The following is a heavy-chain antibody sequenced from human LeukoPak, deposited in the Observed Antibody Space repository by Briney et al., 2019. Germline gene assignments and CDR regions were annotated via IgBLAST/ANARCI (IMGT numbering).Heavy chain of an antibody. CDR1: GGSISSGGYS. CDR3: ASGTECGGDCYSL. CDR2: ISHSGST. V-gene: IGHV4-30-2*01. Sequence: SGTLSPTCAVFGGSISSGGYSWCWIRQPPGKGLEWIGYISHSGSTYYNPSLKSRVTISVDGSKNQFPLKLSSVTAADTAVYYCASGTECGGDCYSLWGQGTLVTVSS. J-gene: IGHJ4*02. D-gene: IGHD2-21*02.